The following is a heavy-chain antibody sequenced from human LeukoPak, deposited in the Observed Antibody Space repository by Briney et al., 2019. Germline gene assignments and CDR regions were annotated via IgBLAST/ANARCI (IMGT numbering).Heavy chain of an antibody. V-gene: IGHV4-34*01. CDR3: ARLAPDYGGNTDY. J-gene: IGHJ4*02. CDR2: INHSGST. CDR1: GGSFSGYY. Sequence: PSETLSLTCAVYGGSFSGYYWSWIRQPPGKGLEWIGEINHSGSTNYNPSLKSRVTISVDTSKNQFSLKLSSVTAADTAVYYCARLAPDYGGNTDYWGQGTLVTVSS. D-gene: IGHD4-23*01.